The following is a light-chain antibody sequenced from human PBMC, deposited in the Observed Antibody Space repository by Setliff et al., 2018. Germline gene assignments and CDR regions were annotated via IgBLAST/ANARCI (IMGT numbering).Light chain of an antibody. V-gene: IGLV2-23*02. J-gene: IGLJ3*02. Sequence: ALTQPASVSGSPRQSITISCTGTSTDVGSYIYVSWYRQYPGQAPTLLIYEVSKRPLGVSNRFFGSKSGNTASLTISGLQAEDEADYYCCSYGGSSNFVFGGGTKVTVL. CDR3: CSYGGSSNFV. CDR1: STDVGSYIY. CDR2: EVS.